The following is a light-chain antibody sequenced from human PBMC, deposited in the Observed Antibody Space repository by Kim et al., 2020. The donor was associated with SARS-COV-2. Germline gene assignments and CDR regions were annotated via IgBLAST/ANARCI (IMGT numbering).Light chain of an antibody. J-gene: IGKJ2*02. V-gene: IGKV1-33*01. CDR2: DAS. CDR3: QQYDNLPPCT. CDR1: QDISNY. Sequence: ASVGDRVTITCQASQDISNYLNWYQQKPGKAPRLLIYDASNLETGVPSRFSGSGSGTDFTFTISSLQPEDIATYYCQQYDNLPPCTFGQGTKLEIK.